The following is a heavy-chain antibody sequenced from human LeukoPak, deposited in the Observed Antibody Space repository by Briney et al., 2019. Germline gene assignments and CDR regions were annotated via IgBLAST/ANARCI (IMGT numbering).Heavy chain of an antibody. CDR2: IYPGDSDT. V-gene: IGHV5-51*01. CDR1: GYRFNSYW. CDR3: ARQRGYSGTIESDY. Sequence: GESLKISCKGSGYRFNSYWIGWVRQMPGKGPEWMGIIYPGDSDTRYSPSFQGQVTISADKSISTAYLQWSSLKASDTAMYYCARQRGYSGTIESDYWGQGTLVTVSS. D-gene: IGHD5-12*01. J-gene: IGHJ4*02.